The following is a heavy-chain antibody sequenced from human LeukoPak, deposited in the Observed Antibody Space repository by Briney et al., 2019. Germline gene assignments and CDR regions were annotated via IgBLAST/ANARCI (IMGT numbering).Heavy chain of an antibody. Sequence: SETLSLTCTVSGYSISSSSYWSWIRQPPGKGLEWIGYIYYSGSTNYNPSLKSRVTISVDTSKNQFSLKLSSVTAADTAVYYCARYLDYGGNSRVFQHWGQGTLVTVSS. J-gene: IGHJ1*01. V-gene: IGHV4-59*12. CDR3: ARYLDYGGNSRVFQH. D-gene: IGHD4-23*01. CDR2: IYYSGST. CDR1: GYSISSSSY.